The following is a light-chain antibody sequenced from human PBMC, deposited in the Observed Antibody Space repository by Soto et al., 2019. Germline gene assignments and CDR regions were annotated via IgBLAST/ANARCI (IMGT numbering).Light chain of an antibody. CDR1: QSVSSS. V-gene: IGKV3-20*01. CDR3: QQYRSSPLT. J-gene: IGKJ4*01. Sequence: EIMMTQSPATLSVSPGEIATLSWRASQSVSSSLAWYQQKPGQAPRLLIYGASSRATGIPDRFSGSGSGTDFTLTISRLEPEDFAVYYCQQYRSSPLTFGGGTKVDI. CDR2: GAS.